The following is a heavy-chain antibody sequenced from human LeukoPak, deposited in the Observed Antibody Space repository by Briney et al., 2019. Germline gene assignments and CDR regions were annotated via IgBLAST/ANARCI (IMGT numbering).Heavy chain of an antibody. CDR2: IYYSGST. CDR1: GGSISRSSYY. J-gene: IGHJ5*02. Sequence: SETLSLTCTVSGGSISRSSYYWGWIRQPPGKGLEWIGSIYYSGSTYYNPSLKSRVTISVDTSKNQFSLKLSSVTAADTAVYYCARHVQIAAARPWGQGTLVTVSS. D-gene: IGHD6-13*01. CDR3: ARHVQIAAARP. V-gene: IGHV4-39*01.